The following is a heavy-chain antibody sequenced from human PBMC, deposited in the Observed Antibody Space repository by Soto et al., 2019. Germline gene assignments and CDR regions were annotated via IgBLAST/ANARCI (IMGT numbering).Heavy chain of an antibody. Sequence: GGSLRLSCAASDSTIRRYAMSWVRQAPGKGLEWVSGITGNSARIYYADSVKGRFSISRDNSKNTLYLQMDTLRAEDTAVYYCAKNGDFDYDAFDVWGQGTVVTVS. CDR3: AKNGDFDYDAFDV. J-gene: IGHJ3*01. CDR1: DSTIRRYA. D-gene: IGHD3-16*01. V-gene: IGHV3-23*01. CDR2: ITGNSARI.